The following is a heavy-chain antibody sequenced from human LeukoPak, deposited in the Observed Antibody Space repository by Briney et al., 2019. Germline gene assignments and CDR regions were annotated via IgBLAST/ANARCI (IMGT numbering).Heavy chain of an antibody. CDR2: ISTSGNDK. V-gene: IGHV3-48*03. CDR3: ARGGGSYPFFDY. CDR1: GFIFSNYE. D-gene: IGHD1-26*01. Sequence: GGSLRLSCAASGFIFSNYEINWVRQAPGEGLEWVSYISTSGNDKYYADSVKGRFTISRDNAKNSLYLQLNSLRAEDTAVYYCARGGGSYPFFDYWGQGTLVTVSS. J-gene: IGHJ4*02.